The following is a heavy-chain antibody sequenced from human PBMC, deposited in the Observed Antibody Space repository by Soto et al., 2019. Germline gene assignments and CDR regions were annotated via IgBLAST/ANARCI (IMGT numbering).Heavy chain of an antibody. J-gene: IGHJ4*02. D-gene: IGHD3-10*01. Sequence: GGSLRLSCAASGFTFSNAWMNWVRQAPGKGLEWVGRIKSKTDGGTTDYAAPVKGRFTISRDDSKNTLYLQMNSLKTEDTAVYYCTTDQRTGILWFGELPAYYFDYWGQGTLVTVSS. CDR3: TTDQRTGILWFGELPAYYFDY. V-gene: IGHV3-15*07. CDR1: GFTFSNAW. CDR2: IKSKTDGGTT.